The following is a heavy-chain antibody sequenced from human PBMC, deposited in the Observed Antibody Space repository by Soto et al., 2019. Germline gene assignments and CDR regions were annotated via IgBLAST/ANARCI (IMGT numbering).Heavy chain of an antibody. CDR3: PTPRHYDILTRSPRVPSYHAFDI. J-gene: IGHJ3*02. V-gene: IGHV1-69*02. CDR2: IIPILGIA. CDR1: GGTFSSYT. Sequence: QVQLVQSGAEVKKPGSSVKVSCKASGGTFSSYTISWVRQAPGQGLEWMGRIIPILGIANYAQKFQGRVTLPADKSTSTAYMELSTLISEDTAVYSCPTPRHYDILTRSPRVPSYHAFDIWGQGTMVTVSS. D-gene: IGHD3-9*01.